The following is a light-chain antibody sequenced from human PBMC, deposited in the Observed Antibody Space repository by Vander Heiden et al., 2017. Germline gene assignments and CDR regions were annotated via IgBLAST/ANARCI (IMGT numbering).Light chain of an antibody. CDR2: GNS. V-gene: IGLV1-40*01. J-gene: IGLJ2*01. Sequence: SLLTQPHSVSGPPGQRVTISCTGSRSNIGAGYDGHWYQQLPGTAPKLLIYGNSNRPSGVPDRFSGSKSGTSASLAITGLQAEDEADYYCQSYDSSLSGWEVFGGGTKLTVL. CDR1: RSNIGAGYD. CDR3: QSYDSSLSGWEV.